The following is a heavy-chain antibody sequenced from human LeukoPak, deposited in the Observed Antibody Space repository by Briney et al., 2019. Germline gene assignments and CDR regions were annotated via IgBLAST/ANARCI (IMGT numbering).Heavy chain of an antibody. CDR2: IIPILGIA. CDR3: ARGEFSYYDFWSGSPDLDY. CDR1: GGTFSSYA. J-gene: IGHJ4*02. D-gene: IGHD3-3*01. V-gene: IGHV1-69*04. Sequence: ASVKVSCKASGGTFSSYAISWVRQAPGQGLEWMGRIIPILGIANYAQKFQGRVTITADKSTSTAYMELSSLRSEDTAVYYCARGEFSYYDFWSGSPDLDYWGQGTLVTVSS.